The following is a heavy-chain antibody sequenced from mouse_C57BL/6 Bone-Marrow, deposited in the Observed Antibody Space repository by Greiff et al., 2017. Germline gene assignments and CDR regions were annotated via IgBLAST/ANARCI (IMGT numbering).Heavy chain of an antibody. V-gene: IGHV1-4*01. CDR3: ARSTRVDDWYFDV. CDR1: GYTFTSYT. CDR2: IIPSSGYT. Sequence: VQLQQSGAELARPGASVKMSCKASGYTFTSYTMHWVKQRPGQGLEWIGYIIPSSGYTKYNQKFKDKATLTADKSSSTNYQQLSSMTSEDSAVYSCARSTRVDDWYFDVWGTGTTVTVSS. D-gene: IGHD1-1*02. J-gene: IGHJ1*03.